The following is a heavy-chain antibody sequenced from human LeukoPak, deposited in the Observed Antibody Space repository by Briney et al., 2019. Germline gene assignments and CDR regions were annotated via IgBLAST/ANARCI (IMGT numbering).Heavy chain of an antibody. Sequence: ASVKVSCKASGYTFTSYDINWVRQATGQGLEWMGWMNPNSGNTGYAQKSQGRVTMTRNTSISTAYMELSSLRSEDTAVYYCARKYNVRGWYYYYYMDVWGKGTTVTVSS. CDR3: ARKYNVRGWYYYYYMDV. J-gene: IGHJ6*03. CDR2: MNPNSGNT. D-gene: IGHD3-10*02. CDR1: GYTFTSYD. V-gene: IGHV1-8*01.